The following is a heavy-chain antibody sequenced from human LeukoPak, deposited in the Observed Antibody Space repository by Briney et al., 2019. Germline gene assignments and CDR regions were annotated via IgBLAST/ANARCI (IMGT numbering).Heavy chain of an antibody. CDR3: AKDTTAVAERAYYFDY. CDR1: GFTFSSYG. V-gene: IGHV3-30*02. J-gene: IGHJ4*02. D-gene: IGHD6-19*01. Sequence: GGSLRLSCAASGFTFSSYGMHWVRQAPGKGLEWVAFIRYDGSNKYYADSVKGRFTISRDNSKNTLYLQMNSLRAEDTAVYYCAKDTTAVAERAYYFDYWGQGTLVTVSS. CDR2: IRYDGSNK.